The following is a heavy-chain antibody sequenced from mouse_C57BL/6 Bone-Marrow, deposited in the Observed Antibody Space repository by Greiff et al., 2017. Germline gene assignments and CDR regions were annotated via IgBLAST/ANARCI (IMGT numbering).Heavy chain of an antibody. D-gene: IGHD2-4*01. CDR3: AIYYDYDGDYAMDY. Sequence: VQLQQSGPGLVQPSQSLSITCTVSGFSLTSYGVHWVRQSPGKGLEWLGVIWSGGSTDYNAAFISRLSISKDNSKSQVFFKMNSLQADDTAIYYCAIYYDYDGDYAMDYWGQGTSVTVSS. V-gene: IGHV2-2*01. J-gene: IGHJ4*01. CDR2: IWSGGST. CDR1: GFSLTSYG.